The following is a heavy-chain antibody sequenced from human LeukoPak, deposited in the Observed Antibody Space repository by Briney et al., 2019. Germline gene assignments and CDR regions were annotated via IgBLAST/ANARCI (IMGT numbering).Heavy chain of an antibody. Sequence: PGGSLRLSCAASGFTFSSYWMSWVRQAPGKGLEWVANIKQDGSEKYYVDSVKGRFTISRDNAKNSLYLQMNSLRAEDTAVYYCARTGAEWLRTYPFDYWGQGTLVTVSS. CDR3: ARTGAEWLRTYPFDY. D-gene: IGHD5-12*01. CDR1: GFTFSSYW. CDR2: IKQDGSEK. V-gene: IGHV3-7*01. J-gene: IGHJ4*02.